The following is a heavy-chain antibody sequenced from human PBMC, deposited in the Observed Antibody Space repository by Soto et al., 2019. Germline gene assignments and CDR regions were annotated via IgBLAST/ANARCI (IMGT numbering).Heavy chain of an antibody. CDR3: AKDLDSSGWSAFDY. Sequence: GGSLRLSCAASGFIFSSYGMHWVRQAPGKGLEWVAVLSYDGSNKYYADSVKGRFTISRDNSKNTLYLQMNSLRAEDTAVYYCAKDLDSSGWSAFDYWGQGTLVTVSS. CDR1: GFIFSSYG. J-gene: IGHJ4*02. D-gene: IGHD6-19*01. CDR2: LSYDGSNK. V-gene: IGHV3-30*18.